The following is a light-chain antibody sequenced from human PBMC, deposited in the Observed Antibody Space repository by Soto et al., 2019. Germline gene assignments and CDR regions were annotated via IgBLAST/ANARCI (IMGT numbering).Light chain of an antibody. Sequence: DIQMTQSPSTLSASVGDRVTITCRASQSISSWLAWYQQKPGKAPKLLISKASSLESGVPSRFSGSGSGTECTLTISSLQPDDFATYYCQQYNSYPTFGQGSKVEIK. CDR1: QSISSW. V-gene: IGKV1-5*03. CDR3: QQYNSYPT. CDR2: KAS. J-gene: IGKJ1*01.